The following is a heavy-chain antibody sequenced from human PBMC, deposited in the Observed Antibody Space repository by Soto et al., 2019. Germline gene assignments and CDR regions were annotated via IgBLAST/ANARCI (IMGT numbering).Heavy chain of an antibody. CDR3: ARDSGLGYYYYGMDV. J-gene: IGHJ6*02. CDR1: GGTFSSYA. D-gene: IGHD3-10*01. Sequence: ASVKVSCKASGGTFSSYAISWVRQAPGQGLEWMGGIIPIFGTANYAQKFQGRVTITADESTSTAYMELSSLRSEDTAVYYCARDSGLGYYYYGMDVWGQGTTVTVSS. CDR2: IIPIFGTA. V-gene: IGHV1-69*13.